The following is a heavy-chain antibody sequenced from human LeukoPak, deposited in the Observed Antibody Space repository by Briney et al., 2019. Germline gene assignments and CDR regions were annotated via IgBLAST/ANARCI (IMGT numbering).Heavy chain of an antibody. CDR3: ARGIVVVPAAHDDAFDI. D-gene: IGHD2-2*01. V-gene: IGHV1-46*01. CDR2: INPSGGST. Sequence: ASVKVSCNASGYTFTSYYMHWVRQAPGQGLEWMGIINPSGGSTSYAQKFQGRVTMTRDTSTSTVYMELSSLRSEDTAVYYCARGIVVVPAAHDDAFDIWGQGTMVTVSS. CDR1: GYTFTSYY. J-gene: IGHJ3*02.